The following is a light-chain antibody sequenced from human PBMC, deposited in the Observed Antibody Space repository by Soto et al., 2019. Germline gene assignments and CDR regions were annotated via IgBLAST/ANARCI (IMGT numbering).Light chain of an antibody. CDR2: AAS. CDR3: QKYYSASYT. V-gene: IGKV1-27*01. J-gene: IGKJ2*01. Sequence: DIQMTQSPSSLSASVGDRVTITCRASQGISNFLAWYQQKPGKVPKLLISAASTLQSGVPSRFSGSGSGTDVTLTIGSLQPEDVATYYCQKYYSASYTFGQATNLEIK. CDR1: QGISNF.